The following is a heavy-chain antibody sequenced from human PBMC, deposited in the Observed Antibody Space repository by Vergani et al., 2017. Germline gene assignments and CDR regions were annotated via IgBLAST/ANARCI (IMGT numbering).Heavy chain of an antibody. V-gene: IGHV4-61*02. Sequence: QVQLQESGPGLVKPSQTLSLTCTVSGGSFSTGGQSWTWLRQSAGKGLEWIGRIYTSGATNYNPSLRSRAIMSVDASKKQFSLKLSSVTAADTAVYYCARVVVPARYAYYYYYMDVWGKGTTVTVSS. D-gene: IGHD2-2*01. CDR3: ARVVVPARYAYYYYYMDV. CDR2: IYTSGAT. CDR1: GGSFSTGGQS. J-gene: IGHJ6*03.